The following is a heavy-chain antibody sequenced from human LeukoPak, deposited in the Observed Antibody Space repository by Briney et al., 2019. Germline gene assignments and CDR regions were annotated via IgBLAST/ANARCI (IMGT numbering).Heavy chain of an antibody. Sequence: SETLSLTCTVSGGSISGYYWSWIRQPPGKELEWIGYIYYSGSTNYNPSLKSRVTISVDTSKNQFSLNLSSVTAADTAVYYCARDQGYGMDVWGQGTTVTVSS. CDR2: IYYSGST. V-gene: IGHV4-59*01. CDR1: GGSISGYY. J-gene: IGHJ6*02. CDR3: ARDQGYGMDV.